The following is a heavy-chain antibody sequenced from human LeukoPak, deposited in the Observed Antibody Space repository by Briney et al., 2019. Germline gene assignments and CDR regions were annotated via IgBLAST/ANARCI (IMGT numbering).Heavy chain of an antibody. V-gene: IGHV3-11*01. D-gene: IGHD3-22*01. CDR1: GFTFSDYY. J-gene: IGHJ5*02. CDR3: ARADSSSWGGNWFDP. CDR2: ISSSGTSI. Sequence: PGGSLRLSCAVSGFTFSDYYMSWIRQAPGKGLEWVSYISSSGTSIYYADSVKGRFTISRDNAKNSLYLQMNSLRAEDTAVYYCARADSSSWGGNWFDPWGQGTLVTVSS.